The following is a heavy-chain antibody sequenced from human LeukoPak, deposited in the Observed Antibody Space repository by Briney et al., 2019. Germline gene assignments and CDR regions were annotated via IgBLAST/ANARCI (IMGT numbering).Heavy chain of an antibody. CDR2: IYYSGST. D-gene: IGHD5-12*01. V-gene: IGHV4-59*01. CDR3: ARGNPWGVATTTLDY. J-gene: IGHJ4*02. Sequence: PSETLSLTCTVSGGSISSYYWSWIRQPPGKGLEWIGYIYYSGSTNYNPSLKSRVTISVDTSKNQFSLKLSSVTAADTAVYYCARGNPWGVATTTLDYWGQGTLVTVSS. CDR1: GGSISSYY.